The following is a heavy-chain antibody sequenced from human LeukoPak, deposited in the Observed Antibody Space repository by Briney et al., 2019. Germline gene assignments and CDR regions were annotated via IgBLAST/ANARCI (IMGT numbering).Heavy chain of an antibody. D-gene: IGHD3-10*01. CDR3: TRPGSGIASFDY. Sequence: GGSLRLSCAASGFTFSGSAMHWVRQASGKGLEWVGRIRSKAESYATAYVASVKGRFTISRDDSKNTAYLQMNRLKIEDTAVYYCTRPGSGIASFDYWGQGILVTVSS. V-gene: IGHV3-73*01. CDR2: IRSKAESYAT. CDR1: GFTFSGSA. J-gene: IGHJ4*02.